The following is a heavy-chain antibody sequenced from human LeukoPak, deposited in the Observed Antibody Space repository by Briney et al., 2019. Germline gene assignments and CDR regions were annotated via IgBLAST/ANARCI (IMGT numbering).Heavy chain of an antibody. CDR1: GYTFTSYD. V-gene: IGHV1-2*06. Sequence: ASVKVSCKASGYTFTSYDINWVRQATGQGLEWMGRINPNSGGANYAQKFQGRVTMTRATSISTAYMELSRLRSDDTAVYYCARDFCGGDCYSRSTYMDVWGKGTTVTVSS. CDR2: INPNSGGA. J-gene: IGHJ6*04. CDR3: ARDFCGGDCYSRSTYMDV. D-gene: IGHD2-21*02.